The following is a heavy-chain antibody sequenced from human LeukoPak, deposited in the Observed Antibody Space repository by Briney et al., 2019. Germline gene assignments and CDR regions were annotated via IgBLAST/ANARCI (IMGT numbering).Heavy chain of an antibody. CDR3: AKGAAAAAGYYFDY. CDR2: ISNNGGYT. Sequence: GGSLRLSCAASGFTFSSSARSWVRQAPGKGLEWVSAISNNGGYTYYADSVQGRFTISRDNSKSTLCLQMNSLRAEDTAVYYCAKGAAAAAGYYFDYWGQGTLVSVSS. CDR1: GFTFSSSA. J-gene: IGHJ4*02. D-gene: IGHD6-13*01. V-gene: IGHV3-23*01.